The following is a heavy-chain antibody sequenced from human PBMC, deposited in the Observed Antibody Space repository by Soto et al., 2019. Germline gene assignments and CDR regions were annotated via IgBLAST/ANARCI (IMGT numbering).Heavy chain of an antibody. CDR3: AADQPTQYSSSWYRGPQYYCVRMNADSYQFYYAMDV. CDR1: GFTFTSSA. Sequence: GASVKVSCKASGFTFTSSAVQWVRQARGQRLEWIGWIVVGSGNTNYAQEFQERVTITRDMSTSTAYMELSSLRSEDTAAYYCAADQPTQYSSSWYRGPQYYCVRMNADSYQFYYAMDVWGQGTTVTVSS. CDR2: IVVGSGNT. J-gene: IGHJ6*02. V-gene: IGHV1-58*01. D-gene: IGHD6-13*01.